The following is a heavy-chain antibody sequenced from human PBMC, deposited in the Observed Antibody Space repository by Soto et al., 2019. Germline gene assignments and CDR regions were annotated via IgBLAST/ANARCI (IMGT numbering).Heavy chain of an antibody. J-gene: IGHJ6*02. CDR3: ARRGYYYGSGSHRAGYYYGMDV. CDR2: ISSSSSYI. CDR1: GFTFSSYS. V-gene: IGHV3-21*01. Sequence: PGGSLRLSCAASGFTFSSYSMNWVRQAPGKGLEWVSSISSSSSYIYYADSVKGLFTISRDNAKNSLYLQMNSLRAEDTAVYYCARRGYYYGSGSHRAGYYYGMDVWGQGTTVTVSS. D-gene: IGHD3-10*01.